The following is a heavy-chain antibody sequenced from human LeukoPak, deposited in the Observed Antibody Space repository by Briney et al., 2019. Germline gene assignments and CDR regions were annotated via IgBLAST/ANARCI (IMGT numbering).Heavy chain of an antibody. V-gene: IGHV3-21*01. CDR3: AGGMVRGVISFGYYYMDV. D-gene: IGHD3-10*01. J-gene: IGHJ6*03. CDR1: GFTFSSYE. Sequence: PGGSLRLSCAASGFTFSSYEMNWVRQAPGKGLEWVSSISSSSSYIYYADSVKGRFTISRDNAKNSLYLQMNSLRAEDTAVYYCAGGMVRGVISFGYYYMDVWGKGTTVTVSS. CDR2: ISSSSSYI.